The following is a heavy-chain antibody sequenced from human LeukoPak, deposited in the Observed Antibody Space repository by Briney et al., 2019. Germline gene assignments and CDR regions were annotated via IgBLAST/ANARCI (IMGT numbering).Heavy chain of an antibody. Sequence: SETLSLTCNVFGVSISNYFWSWLRQPAGKGLEWIGRFYASGTTYFNPSLRSRVTLSMDTSKNHFSLKLTSVTAADTAVYYCARTHCGGGSCDTFDPWGQGTLVTVSS. J-gene: IGHJ5*02. CDR3: ARTHCGGGSCDTFDP. D-gene: IGHD2-21*01. V-gene: IGHV4-4*07. CDR1: GVSISNYF. CDR2: FYASGTT.